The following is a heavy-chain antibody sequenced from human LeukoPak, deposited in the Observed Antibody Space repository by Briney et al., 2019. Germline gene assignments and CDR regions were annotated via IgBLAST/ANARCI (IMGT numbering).Heavy chain of an antibody. CDR1: GYTFTNYY. Sequence: GASVKVSCKASGYTFTNYYMHWVRQAPGQGLEWMGIINPSGGSTSYAQKFQGRVTMTRDTSTSTVYMELSSLRSEDTAVYYCARERYYYDSSGYYGLFDYWGQGTLATVSS. CDR3: ARERYYYDSSGYYGLFDY. CDR2: INPSGGST. D-gene: IGHD3-22*01. J-gene: IGHJ4*02. V-gene: IGHV1-46*01.